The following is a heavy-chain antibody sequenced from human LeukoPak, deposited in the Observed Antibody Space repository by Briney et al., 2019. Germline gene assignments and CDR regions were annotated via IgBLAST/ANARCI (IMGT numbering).Heavy chain of an antibody. D-gene: IGHD4-17*01. V-gene: IGHV3-33*01. CDR2: IWYDGSNK. CDR3: ARFSGGDYGDYYYFDC. J-gene: IGHJ4*02. Sequence: PGRSLRLSRAASGFTFSSYGMHWVRQAPGKGLEWVAVIWYDGSNKYYADSVKGRFTISRDNSKNTLYLQMNSLRAEDTAVYYCARFSGGDYGDYYYFDCWGQGTLVTVSS. CDR1: GFTFSSYG.